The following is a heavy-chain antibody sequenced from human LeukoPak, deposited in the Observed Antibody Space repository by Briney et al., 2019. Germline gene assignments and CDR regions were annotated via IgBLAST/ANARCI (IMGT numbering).Heavy chain of an antibody. J-gene: IGHJ4*02. D-gene: IGHD5-18*01. CDR3: AKDGGVFSYGPWGYFDY. Sequence: GGSLRLSCAASGFTFSSYGMHRVREAPGKGLEWVAVISYDGSNKYYADSVKGRFTISRDNSKNTLYLQMNSLRAEDTAVYYCAKDGGVFSYGPWGYFDYWGQGTLVTVSS. CDR1: GFTFSSYG. V-gene: IGHV3-30*18. CDR2: ISYDGSNK.